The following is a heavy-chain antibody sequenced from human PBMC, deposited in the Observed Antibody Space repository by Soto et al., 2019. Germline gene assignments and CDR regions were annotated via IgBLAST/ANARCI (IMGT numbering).Heavy chain of an antibody. CDR2: ISDDGGHA. CDR1: GFAFSITG. D-gene: IGHD1-1*01. J-gene: IGHJ6*03. V-gene: IGHV3-30*03. Sequence: QVQLVESGGGVVQPGKSLTLSCAASGFAFSITGMHWVRQAPGKGLEWVAVISDDGGHAFYADSVKGRFTISRDNSKNTLFLQMNTLRGDDTAVYFCDQHRPGPTHHFSFYNMAVWGKGTTVIVSS. CDR3: DQHRPGPTHHFSFYNMAV.